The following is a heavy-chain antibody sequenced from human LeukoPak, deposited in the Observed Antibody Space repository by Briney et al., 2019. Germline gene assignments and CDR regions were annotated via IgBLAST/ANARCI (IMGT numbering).Heavy chain of an antibody. CDR3: ARDRTTVTPGDY. D-gene: IGHD4-17*01. CDR1: GYTFTSYG. Sequence: GASVTVSCKASGYTFTSYGISWVRQAPGQGLEWMGWISAYNGNTSYAQKLQGRVTMTTDTSTSTAYMELRSLRSDATAVYYCARDRTTVTPGDYWGQGTLVTVSS. CDR2: ISAYNGNT. V-gene: IGHV1-18*01. J-gene: IGHJ4*02.